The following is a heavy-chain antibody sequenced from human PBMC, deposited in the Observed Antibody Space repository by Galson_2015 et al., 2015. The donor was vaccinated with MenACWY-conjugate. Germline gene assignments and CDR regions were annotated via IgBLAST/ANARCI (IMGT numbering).Heavy chain of an antibody. V-gene: IGHV1-18*01. CDR3: ARDYSHDYVWETYRYLLIY. D-gene: IGHD3-16*02. CDR2: ISTSNGDT. J-gene: IGHJ4*02. CDR1: GYSFIGYG. Sequence: SVKVSCKASGYSFIGYGISWVRQAPGQGLEWMGWISTSNGDTKYAQKFQGRVAVTTDKSTNTAYMELRSLRSDDTAVYYCARDYSHDYVWETYRYLLIYWGQGTLVTVSS.